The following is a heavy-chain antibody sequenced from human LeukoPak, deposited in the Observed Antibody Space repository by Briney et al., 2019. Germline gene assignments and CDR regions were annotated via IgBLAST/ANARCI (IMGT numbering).Heavy chain of an antibody. CDR1: GYTFTSYY. CDR3: ARLRGGAAAAVGYLD. Sequence: ASVKVSCKASGYTFTSYYMHWVRQAPGQGLEWMGIINPSGGSTSYAQKFQGRVTMTRDMSTSTVYMELSSLRSEDTAVYYCARLRGGAAAAVGYLDGGQETLVTVSS. D-gene: IGHD6-25*01. J-gene: IGHJ4*02. V-gene: IGHV1-46*01. CDR2: INPSGGST.